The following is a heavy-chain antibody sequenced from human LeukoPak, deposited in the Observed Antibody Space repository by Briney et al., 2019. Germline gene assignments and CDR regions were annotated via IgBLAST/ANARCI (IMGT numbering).Heavy chain of an antibody. Sequence: SETLSLTCTVSGGSISSYYWSWIRQPPGKGLEWIGYIYYSGSTNYNPSLKSRVTISVDTSKNQFSLKLSSVTAADTAVYYCARLIGYYDSSGYSEPNDYWGQGTLVTVSS. J-gene: IGHJ4*02. CDR3: ARLIGYYDSSGYSEPNDY. D-gene: IGHD3-22*01. V-gene: IGHV4-59*08. CDR2: IYYSGST. CDR1: GGSISSYY.